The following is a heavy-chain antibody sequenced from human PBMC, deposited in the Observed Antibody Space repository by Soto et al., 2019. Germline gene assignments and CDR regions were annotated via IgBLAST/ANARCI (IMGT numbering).Heavy chain of an antibody. D-gene: IGHD3-3*01. V-gene: IGHV4-39*01. Sequence: QLQLQESGPGLVKPSETLSLTCTVSGGSISSRSHYWGWIRQSPGKHLEWMGRSFYRGSTHYNPFLTTRVTISVDTSKNQVSLKLYSVTAADTAVYYCATADGFGVVTPFFEYLGQGILVTVSS. J-gene: IGHJ4*02. CDR2: SFYRGST. CDR3: ATADGFGVVTPFFEY. CDR1: GGSISSRSHY.